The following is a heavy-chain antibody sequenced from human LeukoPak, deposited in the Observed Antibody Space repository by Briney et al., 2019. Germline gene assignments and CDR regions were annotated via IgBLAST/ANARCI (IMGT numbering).Heavy chain of an antibody. V-gene: IGHV4-59*11. CDR2: VFYPGST. CDR3: ASRPAGSTWYGVFDY. Sequence: SETLSLTCTVSGGPIDRHYWSWIRQPPGKGLEWIGYVFYPGSTNYNPSLKSRVTMSLDTSRDQFSLRLTSVTAADTAIHYCASRPAGSTWYGVFDYWSQGTLVTVSS. D-gene: IGHD6-13*01. CDR1: GGPIDRHY. J-gene: IGHJ4*02.